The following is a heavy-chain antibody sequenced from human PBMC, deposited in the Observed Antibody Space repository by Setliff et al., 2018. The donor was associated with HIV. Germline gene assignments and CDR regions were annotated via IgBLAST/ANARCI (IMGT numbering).Heavy chain of an antibody. CDR3: ARERPYCSGGSCYGLNYLDC. J-gene: IGHJ4*02. CDR1: GSTFSSYG. D-gene: IGHD2-15*01. CDR2: INPYSGKT. V-gene: IGHV1-18*04. Sequence: GASVKVSCKASGSTFSSYGISWVRQAPGQGLEWMGWINPYSGKTKYAQNLQGRVTMTTDTSTSTADMELRSLRSDDTAMYYCARERPYCSGGSCYGLNYLDCWGQGTLVTVSS.